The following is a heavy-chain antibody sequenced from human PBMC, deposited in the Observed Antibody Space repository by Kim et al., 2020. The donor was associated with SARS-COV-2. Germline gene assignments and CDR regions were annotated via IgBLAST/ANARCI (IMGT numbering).Heavy chain of an antibody. CDR1: GFTFSDYY. V-gene: IGHV3-11*05. J-gene: IGHJ4*02. CDR2: ISSSSSYT. CDR3: AREGAYGSGSSDFDY. Sequence: GGSLRLSCAASGFTFSDYYMSWIRQAPGKGLEWVSYISSSSSYTNYADSVKGRFTISRDNAKNSLYLQMNSLRAEDTAVYYCAREGAYGSGSSDFDYWGQGTLVTVSS. D-gene: IGHD3-10*01.